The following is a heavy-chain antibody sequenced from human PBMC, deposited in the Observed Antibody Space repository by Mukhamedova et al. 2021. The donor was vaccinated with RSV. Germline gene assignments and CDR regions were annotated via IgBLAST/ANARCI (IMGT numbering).Heavy chain of an antibody. Sequence: GTVGDTYYPGSAKGRFTISRANAKNSLYLQMNSLRAWDTAVYYCARSHAIAARSGYYPMSDYCGQGTLVTVPS. V-gene: IGHV3-13*01. D-gene: IGHD3-3*01. CDR3: ARSHAIAARSGYYPMSDY. J-gene: IGHJ4*02. CDR2: GTVGDT.